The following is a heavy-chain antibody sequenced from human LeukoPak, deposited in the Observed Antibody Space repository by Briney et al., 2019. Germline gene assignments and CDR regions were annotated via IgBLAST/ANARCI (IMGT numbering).Heavy chain of an antibody. CDR1: GYTFTGYY. CDR3: ARAPPPRDYDFWSGSLDY. V-gene: IGHV1-2*02. J-gene: IGHJ4*02. D-gene: IGHD3-3*01. CDR2: INPNSGGT. Sequence: GASVKVSCKASGYTFTGYYMHWVRQAPGQGLEWMGWINPNSGGTNYAQKFQGRVTMTWDTSISTAYMELSRLRSDDTAVYYCARAPPPRDYDFWSGSLDYWGQGTLVTVSS.